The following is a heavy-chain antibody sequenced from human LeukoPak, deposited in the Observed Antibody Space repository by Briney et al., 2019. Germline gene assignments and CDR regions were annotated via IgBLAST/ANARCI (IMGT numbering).Heavy chain of an antibody. V-gene: IGHV1-69*06. CDR1: GGTFSSYA. J-gene: IGHJ2*01. CDR2: IIPIFGTA. D-gene: IGHD2-15*01. CDR3: ARDPRSCSGGSCYSGYDWYFDL. Sequence: ASVKVSCKASGGTFSSYAISWVRQAPGQGLEWMGGIIPIFGTANYAQKFQGRVTITADKSTSTAYMELSSLRSEDTAVYYCARDPRSCSGGSCYSGYDWYFDLWGRGTLVTVSS.